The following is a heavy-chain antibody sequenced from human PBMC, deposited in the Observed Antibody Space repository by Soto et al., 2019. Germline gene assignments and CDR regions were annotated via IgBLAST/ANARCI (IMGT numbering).Heavy chain of an antibody. Sequence: EVQLVESGGDLVQPGGSLRLSCAASGFSFSTFWMHWVRQAPGKGLVWVSRINPEETTTTYADSVRGRFTISRDNAKNTLYLRMNSLRADDTAVYYCARGGLEPVDYWGQGTLVTVFS. J-gene: IGHJ4*02. V-gene: IGHV3-74*01. CDR2: INPEETTT. D-gene: IGHD2-2*01. CDR1: GFSFSTFW. CDR3: ARGGLEPVDY.